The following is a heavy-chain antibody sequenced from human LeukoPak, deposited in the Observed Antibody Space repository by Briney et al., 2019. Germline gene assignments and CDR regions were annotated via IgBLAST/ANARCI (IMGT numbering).Heavy chain of an antibody. Sequence: SETLSLTCTVSGGFINSYYWSWIRQPPGKGLEWIGYIYYSGNTNYNPSLKSRVTISVDTSKNQFSLKLSSVTAADTAMYYCARGSGRHYDSSLCYFDYWGPGTLVTASS. CDR2: IYYSGNT. J-gene: IGHJ4*02. D-gene: IGHD3-16*01. CDR1: GGFINSYY. V-gene: IGHV4-59*01. CDR3: ARGSGRHYDSSLCYFDY.